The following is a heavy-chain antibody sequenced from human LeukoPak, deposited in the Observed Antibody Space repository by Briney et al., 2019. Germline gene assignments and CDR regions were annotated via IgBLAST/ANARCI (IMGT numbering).Heavy chain of an antibody. CDR2: MNPNSGNT. J-gene: IGHJ4*02. CDR3: ASGHDFWSGYDY. Sequence: GASVKVSCKASGYAFTSYDINWVRQATGQGLEWMGWMNPNSGNTGYAQKFQGRVTMTRNTSISTAYMELSSLRSEDTAVYYCASGHDFWSGYDYWGQRTLVTVSS. D-gene: IGHD3-3*01. V-gene: IGHV1-8*01. CDR1: GYAFTSYD.